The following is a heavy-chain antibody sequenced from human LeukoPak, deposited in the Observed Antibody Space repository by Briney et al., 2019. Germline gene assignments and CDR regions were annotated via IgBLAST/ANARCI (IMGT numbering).Heavy chain of an antibody. J-gene: IGHJ4*02. D-gene: IGHD5-12*01. CDR1: GGSFSGDF. CDR2: INHGGST. CDR3: ARHTWQWLPFDD. Sequence: SETLSLTCAVYGGSFSGDFWSWIRHSPGKGLEWIGEINHGGSTTYNPSLQSRVTMSVDTSTNQISLKMTSVTAADTAIYYCARHTWQWLPFDDRGQGTQVTISS. V-gene: IGHV4-34*01.